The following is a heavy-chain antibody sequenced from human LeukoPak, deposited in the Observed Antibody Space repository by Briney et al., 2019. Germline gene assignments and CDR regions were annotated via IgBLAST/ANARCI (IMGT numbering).Heavy chain of an antibody. CDR2: IYYSGST. V-gene: IGHV4-59*01. Sequence: SETLSLTCTVSGGSISPYYWSWIRQTPGKGLEWIGYIYYSGSTNYNPSLKSRVTMSVDTSKNQFSLKVRSVIAADTAFYYCARGRRRLDYWGQGILVTVSS. CDR3: ARGRRRLDY. CDR1: GGSISPYY. J-gene: IGHJ4*02. D-gene: IGHD1-1*01.